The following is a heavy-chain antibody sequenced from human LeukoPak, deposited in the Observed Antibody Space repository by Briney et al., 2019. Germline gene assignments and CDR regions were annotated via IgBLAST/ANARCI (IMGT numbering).Heavy chain of an antibody. V-gene: IGHV3-30*18. J-gene: IGHJ4*02. CDR1: GFTFSSYG. D-gene: IGHD6-6*01. CDR2: ISYDGSNK. CDR3: AKGEGSSSPGFVTDH. Sequence: GRSLRLSCAASGFTFSSYGMHWVRQAPGKGLEWVAVISYDGSNKYYADSVKGRFTISRDNSKNTLYLQMNSLRAEDTAVYYCAKGEGSSSPGFVTDHWGQGTLVTVSS.